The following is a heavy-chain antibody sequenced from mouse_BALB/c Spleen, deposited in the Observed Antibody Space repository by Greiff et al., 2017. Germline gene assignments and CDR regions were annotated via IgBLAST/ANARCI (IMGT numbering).Heavy chain of an antibody. CDR3: TRGGTTVVGRYYYAMDY. Sequence: VQLQQSGTVLARPGASVKMSCKASGYSFTSYWMHWVKQRPGQGLEWIGAIYPGNSDTSYNQKFKGKAKLTAVTSASSAYMELSSLTNEDSAVYYCTRGGTTVVGRYYYAMDYWGQGTSVTVSS. D-gene: IGHD1-1*01. CDR1: GYSFTSYW. J-gene: IGHJ4*01. CDR2: IYPGNSDT. V-gene: IGHV1-5*01.